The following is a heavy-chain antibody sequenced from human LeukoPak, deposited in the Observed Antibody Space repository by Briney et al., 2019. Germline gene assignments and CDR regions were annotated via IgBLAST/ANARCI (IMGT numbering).Heavy chain of an antibody. D-gene: IGHD3-22*01. J-gene: IGHJ4*02. CDR1: GYSFTNYW. CDR3: ARHASHYDTSGYPFDY. Sequence: GESLKISCKGSGYSFTNYWIGWVRQMPGKGLEWMGIIYPADSDTRYSPSFQGQVTISADKSISTAYLQWNSLKASDTAMYYCARHASHYDTSGYPFDYWGQGTLVTVSS. CDR2: IYPADSDT. V-gene: IGHV5-51*01.